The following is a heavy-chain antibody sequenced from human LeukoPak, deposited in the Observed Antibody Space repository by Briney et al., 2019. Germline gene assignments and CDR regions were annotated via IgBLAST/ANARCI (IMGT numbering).Heavy chain of an antibody. CDR2: ISSSSSYI. CDR1: GFTFSSYS. CDR3: ARDSPAWELPIDY. J-gene: IGHJ4*02. Sequence: GGSLRLSCAASGFTFSSYSMNWVRQAPGKGLEWVSSISSSSSYIYYADSVKGRFTISRDNAKNSLYLQMNSLRAEDTAVYYCARDSPAWELPIDYWGQGTLVTVSS. V-gene: IGHV3-21*01. D-gene: IGHD1-26*01.